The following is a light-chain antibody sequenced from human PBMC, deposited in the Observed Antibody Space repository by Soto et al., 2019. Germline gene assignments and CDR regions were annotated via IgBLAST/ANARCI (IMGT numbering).Light chain of an antibody. CDR3: QQNSNLQAT. CDR1: QAISSH. Sequence: IQLTQSPSSLSASVGDRVTITCGASQAISSHLAWYQQKPGKAPKIMIYAASSLQGGVPSRFSGSGSGTDFSLTISSLEPEDSAVYYCQQNSNLQATFGQGTKVDIK. V-gene: IGKV1-9*01. CDR2: AAS. J-gene: IGKJ1*01.